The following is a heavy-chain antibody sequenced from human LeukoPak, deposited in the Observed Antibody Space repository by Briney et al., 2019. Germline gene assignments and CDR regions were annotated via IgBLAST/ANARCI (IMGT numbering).Heavy chain of an antibody. CDR2: TSSRSSTI. CDR3: ARVAETQLWLRSAFDH. CDR1: GFTFSTYS. V-gene: IGHV3-48*02. J-gene: IGHJ4*02. D-gene: IGHD5-18*01. Sequence: PGGSLRLSCAASGFTFSTYSVIGVRQAPGEGVEWVSFTSSRSSTIYYADSVKGRFTISRDNAKNSLYLQINSLRDEDTAVYYCARVAETQLWLRSAFDHWGQGTLVTVSS.